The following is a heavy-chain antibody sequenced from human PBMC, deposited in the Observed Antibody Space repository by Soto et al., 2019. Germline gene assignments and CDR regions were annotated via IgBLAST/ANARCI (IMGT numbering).Heavy chain of an antibody. Sequence: QLQLQESGSGLVKPSQTLSLTCAVSGGSISSGGYSWSWIRQPPGKGLEWIGYIYHSGGTYYNPSLKNRVTISVDRSKNQFTLKLSSVTAADTAVYYCARGGDYYDSSGVLEWGQGTLVTVSS. CDR3: ARGGDYYDSSGVLE. V-gene: IGHV4-30-2*01. J-gene: IGHJ1*01. CDR1: GGSISSGGYS. D-gene: IGHD3-22*01. CDR2: IYHSGGT.